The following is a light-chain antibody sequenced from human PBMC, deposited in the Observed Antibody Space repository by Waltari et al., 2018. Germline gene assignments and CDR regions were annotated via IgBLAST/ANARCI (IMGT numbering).Light chain of an antibody. Sequence: ERVLTQSPGTLSLSPGERATLSCRASQSVSSSYLAWYQQKPGQAPRLLIYGASSRANGNPDRFSGSGSGTDFTLTISRLEPEDFAVYYCQQYGSSPPMYTFGQGTKLEI. J-gene: IGKJ2*01. CDR3: QQYGSSPPMYT. V-gene: IGKV3-20*01. CDR2: GAS. CDR1: QSVSSSY.